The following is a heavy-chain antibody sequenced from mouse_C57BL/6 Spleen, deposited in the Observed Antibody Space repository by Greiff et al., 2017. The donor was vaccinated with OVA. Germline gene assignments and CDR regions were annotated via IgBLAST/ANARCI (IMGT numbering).Heavy chain of an antibody. V-gene: IGHV1-53*01. CDR1: GYTFTSYW. CDR3: AIYYYGSSPYYAMDY. CDR2: INPSNGGT. J-gene: IGHJ4*01. Sequence: QVQLQQPGTELVKPGASVKLSCKASGYTFTSYWMHWVKQRPGQGLEWIGNINPSNGGTNYNEKFKSKATLTVDKSSSTAYMQLSSLSSEDSAVYYCAIYYYGSSPYYAMDYWGQGTSVTVSS. D-gene: IGHD1-1*01.